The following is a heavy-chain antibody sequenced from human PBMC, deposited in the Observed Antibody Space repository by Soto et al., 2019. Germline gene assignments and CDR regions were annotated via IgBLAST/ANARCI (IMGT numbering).Heavy chain of an antibody. CDR2: ISSNGGST. D-gene: IGHD3-3*01. CDR3: GKTWRFLEWSDFDY. CDR1: GFTFSSYA. J-gene: IGHJ4*02. V-gene: IGHV3-64D*08. Sequence: EVQLVESGGGLVQPGGSLRLSCSASGFTFSSYAMHWVRQAPGKGLEYVSAISSNGGSTYYADSVKGRFTISRDNSKNTLYLQMSSLRAEDTAVYYCGKTWRFLEWSDFDYWGQGTLVTVSS.